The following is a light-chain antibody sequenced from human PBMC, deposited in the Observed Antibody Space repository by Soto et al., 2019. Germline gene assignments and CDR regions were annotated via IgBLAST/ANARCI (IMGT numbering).Light chain of an antibody. J-gene: IGKJ1*01. CDR3: QQYNSYSPVT. CDR1: QSISSW. V-gene: IGKV1-5*01. CDR2: DAS. Sequence: DIQMTQSSSSLSASVGDRVTITCRASQSISSWLAWYQQKPGKAPKLLIYDASSLESGVPSRFSGSGSGTEFTLTISSLQPDDFATYYCQQYNSYSPVTFGQGTKVDI.